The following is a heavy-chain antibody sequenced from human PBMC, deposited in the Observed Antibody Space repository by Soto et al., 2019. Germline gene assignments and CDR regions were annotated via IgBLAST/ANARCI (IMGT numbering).Heavy chain of an antibody. CDR3: ARVGATIADFDY. J-gene: IGHJ4*02. CDR2: INHSGST. Sequence: PSETLSLTCAVYGGSFSGYYWSWIRQPPGKGLEWIGEINHSGSTNYNPSLKSRVTISVDTSKNQFSLKLSSVTAADTAVCYCARVGATIADFDYWGQGTLVTVSS. V-gene: IGHV4-34*01. CDR1: GGSFSGYY. D-gene: IGHD5-12*01.